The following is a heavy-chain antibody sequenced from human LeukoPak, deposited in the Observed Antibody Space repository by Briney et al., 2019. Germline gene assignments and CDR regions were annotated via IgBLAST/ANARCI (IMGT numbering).Heavy chain of an antibody. CDR1: GFTFSIYG. Sequence: GRSLRLSCEACGFTFSIYGMHWVRQAPDKGLEWVAVIWYDGSKKYYADSVKGRFTISRDNSKNTLYLQMNSLRGEDTAVYYCARDLAARHFDYWGQGALVTVSS. CDR3: ARDLAARHFDY. D-gene: IGHD6-6*01. CDR2: IWYDGSKK. J-gene: IGHJ4*02. V-gene: IGHV3-33*01.